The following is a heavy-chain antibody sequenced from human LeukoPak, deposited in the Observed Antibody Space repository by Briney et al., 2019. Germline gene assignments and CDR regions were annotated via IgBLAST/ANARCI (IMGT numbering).Heavy chain of an antibody. D-gene: IGHD3-22*01. Sequence: PSETLSLTCAVYGGSFSGYYRSWIRQPPGKGLEWIGEINHSGSTNYNPSLKSRVTRSVDNSQKQFSLKLSSVTAADPAVYYCARGPDYCYDRSGYNYWGRGTLVSVFS. J-gene: IGHJ4*02. CDR2: INHSGST. CDR3: ARGPDYCYDRSGYNY. CDR1: GGSFSGYY. V-gene: IGHV4-34*01.